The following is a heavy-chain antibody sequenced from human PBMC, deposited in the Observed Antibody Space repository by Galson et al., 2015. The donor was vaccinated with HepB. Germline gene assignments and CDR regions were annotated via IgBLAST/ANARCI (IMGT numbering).Heavy chain of an antibody. CDR2: IYHSGST. V-gene: IGHV4-59*01. D-gene: IGHD6-6*01. Sequence: ATLSLTCAVSGGSIRNYYRRWLRQSPGKGLEWTGYIYHSGSTNYNPSLKSRVIISVDMSKNQFSLKLSSLTAADTAVYYCARTARGWFDPWGQGTLVTVTS. CDR1: GGSIRNYY. J-gene: IGHJ5*02. CDR3: ARTARGWFDP.